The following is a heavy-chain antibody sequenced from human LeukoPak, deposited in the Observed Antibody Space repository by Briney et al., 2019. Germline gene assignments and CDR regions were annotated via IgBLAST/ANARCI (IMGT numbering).Heavy chain of an antibody. CDR1: GGSISGYY. V-gene: IGHV4-59*08. D-gene: IGHD4-11*01. Sequence: SETLSLTCTVSGGSISGYYWTWIRQLPGKGLEWIGYIYNSGITNYNPSLKSRVTVSVDTSKNQFSLRLTSVTAADTAVYYCARSVPSLDYLFDSWGHGTLVTVSS. CDR3: ARSVPSLDYLFDS. CDR2: IYNSGIT. J-gene: IGHJ5*01.